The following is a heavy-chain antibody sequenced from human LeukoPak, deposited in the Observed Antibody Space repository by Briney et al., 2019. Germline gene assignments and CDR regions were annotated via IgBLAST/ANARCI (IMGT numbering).Heavy chain of an antibody. J-gene: IGHJ3*02. V-gene: IGHV4-59*08. CDR3: ARLLAVAGGDAFDI. CDR2: LYYSGST. Sequence: SETLSFTCTVSGGAITGYYWSWIRQPPGKGLELIGYLYYSGSTNYNPSLKSRVTVSVDTSKDQFSLRLSSVTAADTAVYYCARLLAVAGGDAFDIWGQGKMVTVSS. CDR1: GGAITGYY. D-gene: IGHD6-19*01.